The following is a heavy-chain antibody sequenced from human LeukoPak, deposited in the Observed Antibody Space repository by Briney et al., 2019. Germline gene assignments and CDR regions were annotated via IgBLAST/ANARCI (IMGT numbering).Heavy chain of an antibody. J-gene: IGHJ6*02. CDR3: ARNNGMDV. CDR2: VKRDGSET. V-gene: IGHV3-7*03. CDR1: GFAFSSHW. Sequence: ALRLSCAASGFAFSSHWMSWVRQVPGRGPEGVANVKRDGSETYYLDSVKGRFTISKDNAKNSLYLQMNSLRAEDTALYHCARNNGMDVWGQGITVIVSS.